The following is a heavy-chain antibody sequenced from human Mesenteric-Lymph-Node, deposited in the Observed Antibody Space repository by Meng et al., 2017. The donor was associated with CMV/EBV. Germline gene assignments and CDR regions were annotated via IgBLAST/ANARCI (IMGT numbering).Heavy chain of an antibody. J-gene: IGHJ4*02. CDR3: ARADYRIFDY. D-gene: IGHD4-11*01. Sequence: CTVSGGSISSGGSYWSWIRQHPGKGLEWIGYIYYSGSTYYNPSLKSRVTISVDTSKNQFSLKLSSVTAADTAVYYCARADYRIFDYWGQGTLVTVSS. CDR2: IYYSGST. V-gene: IGHV4-31*03. CDR1: GGSISSGGSY.